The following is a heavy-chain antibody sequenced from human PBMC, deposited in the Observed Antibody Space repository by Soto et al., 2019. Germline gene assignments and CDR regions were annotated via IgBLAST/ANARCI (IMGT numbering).Heavy chain of an antibody. CDR3: AKISQEGYYFDY. CDR2: ISGSGGST. CDR1: GFIFSTYA. Sequence: SCAASGFIFSTYAMSWVRQTPGKGLEWVSIISGSGGSTLYADSVKGRFTISRDNSKNTLHMQMNSLRAEDTAVYYCAKISQEGYYFDYWGQGTLVTVSS. D-gene: IGHD3-3*02. V-gene: IGHV3-23*01. J-gene: IGHJ4*02.